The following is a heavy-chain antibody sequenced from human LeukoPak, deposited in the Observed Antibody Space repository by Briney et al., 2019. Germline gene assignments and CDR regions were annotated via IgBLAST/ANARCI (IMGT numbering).Heavy chain of an antibody. J-gene: IGHJ6*02. CDR3: ARDVYSNSWHYYGMDV. V-gene: IGHV4-59*02. Sequence: SETLSLTCTVSGGSVSGYYWSWIRQPPEKGLEWIGCISYSGSTNYNPSLKSRVTISVDTAKNQFSLKLSSVTAADTAVYYCARDVYSNSWHYYGMDVWGQGTTVTVSS. D-gene: IGHD6-13*01. CDR2: ISYSGST. CDR1: GGSVSGYY.